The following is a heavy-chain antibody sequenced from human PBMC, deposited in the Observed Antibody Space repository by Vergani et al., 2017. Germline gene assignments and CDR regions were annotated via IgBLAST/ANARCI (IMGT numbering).Heavy chain of an antibody. CDR3: AKALRHCSSTSCSNGAFDI. V-gene: IGHV3-23*04. CDR2: ISGSGVST. D-gene: IGHD2-2*01. CDR1: SFSVSSHY. J-gene: IGHJ3*02. Sequence: EVQLVESGGGLVKPGGSLRLSCAASSFSVSSHYMTWVRQAPGKGLEWVSAISGSGVSTYYADSVKGRFTISRDNSKNTLYLQMNSLRAEDTAVYYCAKALRHCSSTSCSNGAFDIWGQGTMVTVSS.